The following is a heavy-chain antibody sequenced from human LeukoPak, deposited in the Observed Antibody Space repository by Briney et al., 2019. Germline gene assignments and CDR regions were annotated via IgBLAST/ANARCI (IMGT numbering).Heavy chain of an antibody. CDR3: ARTRYCSGISCFYAN. D-gene: IGHD2-2*01. CDR1: GFTFSSYA. V-gene: IGHV3-23*01. CDR2: ISKSGDST. J-gene: IGHJ4*02. Sequence: GGSLRLSCAASGFTFSSYAMSWVRQAPGKGLEWVSGISKSGDSTYHADSVKGRFTISRDNSKNTLFLQMSSLKAEDTAVYYCARTRYCSGISCFYANWGQGTLVTVSS.